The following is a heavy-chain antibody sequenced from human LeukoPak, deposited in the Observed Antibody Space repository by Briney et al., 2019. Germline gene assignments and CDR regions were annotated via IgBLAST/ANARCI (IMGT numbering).Heavy chain of an antibody. J-gene: IGHJ3*02. Sequence: ASMKVSCKASDYTFTSYGFSWVRQAPGQGLEWMGWISAYNGYTNYAQNLQGRVTMTTDTSTSTAYMELRSLRSDDTAVYYCARAYLTLGYCSSTSCYPDAFDIWGQGTMVTVSS. V-gene: IGHV1-18*01. CDR3: ARAYLTLGYCSSTSCYPDAFDI. CDR1: DYTFTSYG. D-gene: IGHD2-2*01. CDR2: ISAYNGYT.